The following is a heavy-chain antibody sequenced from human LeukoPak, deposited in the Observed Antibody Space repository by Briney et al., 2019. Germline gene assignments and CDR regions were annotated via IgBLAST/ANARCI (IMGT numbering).Heavy chain of an antibody. CDR2: ISSSSTYT. V-gene: IGHV3-11*03. CDR3: ARPRQGDAFDI. CDR1: GFTFSDYY. J-gene: IGHJ3*02. Sequence: GGSLRLSCEASGFTFSDYYMSWIRQAPGKGLEWVSYISSSSTYTNYADSVKGRFTISRDNAKNSLYLQMNSLRAEDTAVYYCARPRQGDAFDIWGQGTMVTVSS.